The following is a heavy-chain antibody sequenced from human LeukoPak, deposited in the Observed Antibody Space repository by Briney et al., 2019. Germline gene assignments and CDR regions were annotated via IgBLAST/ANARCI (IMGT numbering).Heavy chain of an antibody. Sequence: SETLSLTCTVSGGSISSYYWSWIRQPPGKGLEWIGYIYYSGSTNYNPSLKSRVTISVDTSKNQFSLKLSSATAADTAVYYCARRHYGDYVGSYYFDYWGQGTLVTVSS. CDR2: IYYSGST. V-gene: IGHV4-59*01. CDR1: GGSISSYY. J-gene: IGHJ4*02. CDR3: ARRHYGDYVGSYYFDY. D-gene: IGHD4-17*01.